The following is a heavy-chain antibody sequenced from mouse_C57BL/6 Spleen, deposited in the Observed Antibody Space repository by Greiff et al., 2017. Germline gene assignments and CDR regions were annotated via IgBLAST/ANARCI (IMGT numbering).Heavy chain of an antibody. CDR3: ARLYSNYLYYFDY. J-gene: IGHJ2*01. V-gene: IGHV1-7*01. D-gene: IGHD2-5*01. CDR2: INPSSGYT. Sequence: QVHVKQSGAELAKPGASVKLSCKASGYTFTSYWMHWVKQRPGQGLEWIGYINPSSGYTKYNQKFKDKATLTADKSSSTAYMQLSSLTYEDSAVYYCARLYSNYLYYFDYWGQGTTLTVSS. CDR1: GYTFTSYW.